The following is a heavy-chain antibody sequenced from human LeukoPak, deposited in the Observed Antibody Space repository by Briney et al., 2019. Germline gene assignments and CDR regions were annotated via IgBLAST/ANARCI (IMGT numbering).Heavy chain of an antibody. D-gene: IGHD6-19*01. J-gene: IGHJ4*02. CDR3: ARGRGQWLVPAKNDY. Sequence: SETLSLTCTVSGGSISGYYWSWIRQPPGKGLEWIGYIYYSGDTNYSPSLNSRVTISVDTSKNQFSLKLSSMTAADTAVYYCARGRGQWLVPAKNDYWGQGTLVTVSS. CDR2: IYYSGDT. V-gene: IGHV4-59*12. CDR1: GGSISGYY.